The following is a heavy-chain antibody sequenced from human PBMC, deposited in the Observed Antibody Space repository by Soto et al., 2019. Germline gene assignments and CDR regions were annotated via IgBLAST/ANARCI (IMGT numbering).Heavy chain of an antibody. CDR3: AKTRGAMIYAISVYGMDV. J-gene: IGHJ6*02. D-gene: IGHD2-8*01. V-gene: IGHV3-9*01. CDR1: GFTFDDYA. CDR2: ISWNSGSI. Sequence: PGGSLRLSCAASGFTFDDYARHWVRQAPGKGLEWVSGISWNSGSIGYADSVKGRFTISRDNSKSTLYLQINSLRAEDTAVYYCAKTRGAMIYAISVYGMDVWGQGTTVTVSS.